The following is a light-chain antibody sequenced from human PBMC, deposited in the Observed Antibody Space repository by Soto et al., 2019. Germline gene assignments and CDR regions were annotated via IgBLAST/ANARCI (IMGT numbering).Light chain of an antibody. Sequence: QPVLTQPPSASGSPGQSVTISCTGTSSDVGAYNYVSWYQQHPGKAPKLMISEVSQRPSGVPDRFSGSKSGNTASLTVSGLQAEDEADYYCSSYAGTNNFVFGTGTKLTVL. CDR2: EVS. V-gene: IGLV2-8*01. J-gene: IGLJ1*01. CDR3: SSYAGTNNFV. CDR1: SSDVGAYNY.